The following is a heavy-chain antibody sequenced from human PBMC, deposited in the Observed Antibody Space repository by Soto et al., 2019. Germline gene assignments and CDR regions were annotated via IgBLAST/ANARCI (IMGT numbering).Heavy chain of an antibody. CDR2: IKSKADGGTP. Sequence: GVLRLSCAASGFTFSNAWINWVRQAPGKGLEWVGRIKSKADGGTPDYAAPVKGRFAISRDDSNNMVYLQMNSLKTEDTGIYYCTTDSYSSIIVVRFDYWGHGTLVTVSS. CDR3: TTDSYSSIIVVRFDY. J-gene: IGHJ4*01. D-gene: IGHD3-22*01. V-gene: IGHV3-15*07. CDR1: GFTFSNAW.